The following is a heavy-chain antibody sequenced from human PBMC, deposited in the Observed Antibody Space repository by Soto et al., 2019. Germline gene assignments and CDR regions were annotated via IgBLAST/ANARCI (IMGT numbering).Heavy chain of an antibody. D-gene: IGHD3-10*01. J-gene: IGHJ4*02. V-gene: IGHV3-23*01. CDR3: AKASGWFGEFDY. CDR1: GFTFSSYA. Sequence: EVQLLESGGGLVQPGGSLRLSCVASGFTFSSYAMSWVRQAPGKGLEWVSAISGSGGSTYYADSVKGRFTISRENPKNTLHLQLISLRAEDTAVYYWAKASGWFGEFDYWGQVTLVTVSS. CDR2: ISGSGGST.